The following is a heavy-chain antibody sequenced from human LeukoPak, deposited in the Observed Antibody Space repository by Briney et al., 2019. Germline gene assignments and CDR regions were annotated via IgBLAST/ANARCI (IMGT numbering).Heavy chain of an antibody. CDR3: AKRDSSGWYYFDY. Sequence: PGGSLRLSCAASGFTFSSYAMSWVRQAPGKGLEWISGIIGSGGITFYAESVKGRFTISRDISKSTLYLQMNSLRAEDTAVYYCAKRDSSGWYYFDYWGQGTLVTVSS. CDR2: IIGSGGIT. CDR1: GFTFSSYA. V-gene: IGHV3-23*01. D-gene: IGHD6-19*01. J-gene: IGHJ4*02.